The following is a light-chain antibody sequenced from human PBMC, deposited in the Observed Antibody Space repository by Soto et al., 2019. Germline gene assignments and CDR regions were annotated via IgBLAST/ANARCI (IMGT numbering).Light chain of an antibody. Sequence: DVVMTQSPDSLAVSLGERATINCKSSQTLLRSSNNRNYLAWYQQKPGQPPKLLMYWASTRESGVPDRFSGRGSGTDFTLTISGLRAEDVAVYYCQQYYTTPRTFGHGTKVDIK. CDR1: QTLLRSSNNRNY. CDR3: QQYYTTPRT. V-gene: IGKV4-1*01. CDR2: WAS. J-gene: IGKJ1*01.